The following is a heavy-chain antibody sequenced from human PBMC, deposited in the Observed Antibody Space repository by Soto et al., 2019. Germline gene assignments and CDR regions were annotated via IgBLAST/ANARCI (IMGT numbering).Heavy chain of an antibody. Sequence: QLQLQESGSGLVKPSQTLSLTCAVSGCSISSGGYSWSWIRQPPGKGLDLIGYVYHSGSTYYNPSLKRRVTISVDRSKNQVSLKLSSVTSADTAVYYCARGQVVAAQHWGQGTLVTVST. CDR3: ARGQVVAAQH. CDR1: GCSISSGGYS. V-gene: IGHV4-30-2*01. D-gene: IGHD2-15*01. CDR2: VYHSGST. J-gene: IGHJ4*02.